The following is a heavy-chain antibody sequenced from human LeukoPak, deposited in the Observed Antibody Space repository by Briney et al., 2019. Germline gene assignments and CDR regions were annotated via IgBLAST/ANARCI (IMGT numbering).Heavy chain of an antibody. J-gene: IGHJ4*02. CDR3: ARLAIAAADYYFDY. Sequence: SETLSLTCAVYGGSFSGDFWSWIRQPPGKGLEWIGEINHSGSTNYNPSLKSRVTISVDTSKNQFSLKLSSVTAADTAVYYCARLAIAAADYYFDYWGQGTLVTVSS. D-gene: IGHD6-13*01. CDR1: GGSFSGDF. CDR2: INHSGST. V-gene: IGHV4-34*01.